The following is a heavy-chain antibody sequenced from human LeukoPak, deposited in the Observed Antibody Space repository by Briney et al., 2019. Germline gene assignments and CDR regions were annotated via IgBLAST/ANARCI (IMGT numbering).Heavy chain of an antibody. J-gene: IGHJ4*02. Sequence: ASVKVSCKASGYTFSSYGLSWVRQAPGQGLEWMGWISAYNGNTNYAQKFQGRVSMTTDTSTSTAYMELRSLRSDDTAVYYCTRTSIYGSGSIYYFDYWGQGTLVTVSS. CDR2: ISAYNGNT. D-gene: IGHD3-10*01. CDR3: TRTSIYGSGSIYYFDY. CDR1: GYTFSSYG. V-gene: IGHV1-18*01.